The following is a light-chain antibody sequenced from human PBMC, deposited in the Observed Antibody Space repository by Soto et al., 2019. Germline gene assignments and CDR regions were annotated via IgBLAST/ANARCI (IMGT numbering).Light chain of an antibody. CDR2: DAS. J-gene: IGKJ4*01. Sequence: DIPMTQSPSTLSASVGDRVTITCRASQSINNWLAWYQQKPGKAPKLLIYDASSLESGVPSRFSGSGSGTEFTLTISSLQPDDFATYYCQQLTFGGGTKVEIK. CDR1: QSINNW. V-gene: IGKV1-5*01. CDR3: QQLT.